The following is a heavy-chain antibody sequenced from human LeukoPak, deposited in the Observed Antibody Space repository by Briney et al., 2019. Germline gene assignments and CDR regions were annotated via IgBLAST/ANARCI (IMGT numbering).Heavy chain of an antibody. J-gene: IGHJ4*02. Sequence: GRSLRLSCAASGFTFDDYAMHWVRQAPGKGLEWVSGISWNSGSIGYADSVKGRFTISRDSAKNSLYLQMNSLRAEDTALYYCAKDGIPQAPYSSSWPDYWGQGTLVTVSS. CDR2: ISWNSGSI. V-gene: IGHV3-9*01. D-gene: IGHD6-13*01. CDR3: AKDGIPQAPYSSSWPDY. CDR1: GFTFDDYA.